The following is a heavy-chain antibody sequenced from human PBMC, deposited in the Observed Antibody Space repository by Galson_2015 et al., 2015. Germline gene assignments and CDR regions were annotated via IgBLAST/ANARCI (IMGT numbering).Heavy chain of an antibody. CDR1: GYTFTSYG. D-gene: IGHD3-16*01. V-gene: IGHV1-18*01. Sequence: SVKVSCKASGYTFTSYGISWVRQAPGQGLAWMGWISAYNGNTNYAQKLQGRVTMTTDTSTDTAYMELSSLRSEDTAVYYCATGRIMITLYWGQGTLVTVSS. J-gene: IGHJ4*02. CDR3: ATGRIMITLY. CDR2: ISAYNGNT.